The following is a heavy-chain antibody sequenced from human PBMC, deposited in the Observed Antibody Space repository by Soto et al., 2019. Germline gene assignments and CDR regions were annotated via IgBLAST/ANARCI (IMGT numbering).Heavy chain of an antibody. CDR2: INPSGGST. V-gene: IGHV1-46*01. J-gene: IGHJ6*02. Sequence: ASVEVPCKASGYTFTSYYMHWVRQAPGQGLEWMGIINPSGGSTRYAEKFQGRVTMTRDTSTSTVYMELSSLRSEDTAVYYCARSRFLEWLLSPYYYYGMDVWGQGTMVTVSS. D-gene: IGHD3-3*01. CDR1: GYTFTSYY. CDR3: ARSRFLEWLLSPYYYYGMDV.